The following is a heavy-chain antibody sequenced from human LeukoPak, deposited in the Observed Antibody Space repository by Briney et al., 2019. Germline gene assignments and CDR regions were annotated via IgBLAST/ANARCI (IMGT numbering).Heavy chain of an antibody. J-gene: IGHJ4*02. CDR1: GFTFSSYG. D-gene: IGHD2-2*01. Sequence: PGGSLRLSCAASGFTFSSYGMHWVRQAPGKGLEWVAVISYDGSNKYYADSVKGRFTISRDNSKNTLYLQMNSLRAEDTAVYYCAKDRSYAWGYFDYWGQGTLVTVSS. V-gene: IGHV3-30*18. CDR3: AKDRSYAWGYFDY. CDR2: ISYDGSNK.